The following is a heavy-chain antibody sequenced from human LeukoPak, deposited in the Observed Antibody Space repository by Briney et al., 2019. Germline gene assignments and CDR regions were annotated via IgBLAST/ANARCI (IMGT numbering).Heavy chain of an antibody. CDR1: GFTFSSYW. CDR3: ATSRTSDY. CDR2: IKQDGSEK. D-gene: IGHD1-14*01. Sequence: PGGSLRLSCAASGFTFSSYWMSWVRQAPGKWLEWVAIIKQDGSEKYYVDSVKGRFTISRDNAEKSLYLQMNSLRAEDTAVYYCATSRTSDYWGQGTLVTISS. J-gene: IGHJ4*02. V-gene: IGHV3-7*03.